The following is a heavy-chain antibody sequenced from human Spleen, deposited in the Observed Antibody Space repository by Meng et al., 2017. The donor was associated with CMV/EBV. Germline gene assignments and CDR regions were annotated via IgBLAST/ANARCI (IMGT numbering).Heavy chain of an antibody. J-gene: IGHJ4*02. D-gene: IGHD1-26*01. Sequence: LTCAASGFTFSSYAMSWVRQAPGKGLEWVSVIYSGGSSTYYADSVKGRFTISRDNSKNTLYLQMNSLRAEDTAVYYCAKGYGRGVDYWGQGTLVTVSS. CDR2: IYSGGSST. CDR3: AKGYGRGVDY. V-gene: IGHV3-23*03. CDR1: GFTFSSYA.